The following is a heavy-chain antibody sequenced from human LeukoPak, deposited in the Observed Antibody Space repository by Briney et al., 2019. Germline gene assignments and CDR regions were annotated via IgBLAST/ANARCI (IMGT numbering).Heavy chain of an antibody. CDR1: GGTFSAYY. J-gene: IGHJ5*02. D-gene: IGHD5-18*01. CDR2: INHSGSS. V-gene: IGHV4-34*08. CDR3: APRGDIEHSYVYGKGFDP. Sequence: SETLSLTCAVYGGTFSAYYWTWIRQPPGKGLEWIGEINHSGSSNYNSSLRSQVTISVDTSYKQFSLRLSSVTAADTAVYYCAPRGDIEHSYVYGKGFDPWGQGTRVTVSS.